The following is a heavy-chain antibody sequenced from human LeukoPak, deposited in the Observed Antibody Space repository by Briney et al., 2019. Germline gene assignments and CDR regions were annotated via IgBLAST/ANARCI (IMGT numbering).Heavy chain of an antibody. D-gene: IGHD6-19*01. J-gene: IGHJ4*02. CDR3: AKDSSSGYARGYFDY. Sequence: GSLRLSCTVSGFTVSSNSMSWVRQAPGKGLEWVSFIYSDNTHYSDSVKGRFTISRDNSKNTLYLQMNSLRAEDTAVYYCAKDSSSGYARGYFDYWGQGTLVTVSS. V-gene: IGHV3-66*03. CDR2: IYSDNT. CDR1: GFTVSSNS.